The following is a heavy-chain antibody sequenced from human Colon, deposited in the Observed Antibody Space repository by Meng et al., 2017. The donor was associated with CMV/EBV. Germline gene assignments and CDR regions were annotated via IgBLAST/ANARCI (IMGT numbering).Heavy chain of an antibody. V-gene: IGHV5-51*01. J-gene: IGHJ5*02. D-gene: IGHD3-10*01. CDR2: IYPRDSDT. Sequence: GESLKISCQGSGYTFGNYWIGWVRQMPGKGLEWMGIIYPRDSDTTYSPSFQGQVTISVDKSVTTAYLEWSSLKASDTAMYYCARLPFLFGSGTYQERYNYFDPWGQGTLVTAPQ. CDR1: GYTFGNYW. CDR3: ARLPFLFGSGTYQERYNYFDP.